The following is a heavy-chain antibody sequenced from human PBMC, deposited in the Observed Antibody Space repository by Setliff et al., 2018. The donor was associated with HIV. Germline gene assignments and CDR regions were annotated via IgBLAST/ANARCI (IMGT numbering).Heavy chain of an antibody. D-gene: IGHD5-12*01. Sequence: LRLSCAASGFTFSTYVMHWVRQAPGKGLEWVALTWYDGRTTYYADSVKGRFTISRDNSKNTLNLQMNSLRAEDTAMYYCAKVGREYNGYDLTFDSWGQGTLVTVSS. CDR1: GFTFSTYV. J-gene: IGHJ4*02. V-gene: IGHV3-33*03. CDR2: TWYDGRTT. CDR3: AKVGREYNGYDLTFDS.